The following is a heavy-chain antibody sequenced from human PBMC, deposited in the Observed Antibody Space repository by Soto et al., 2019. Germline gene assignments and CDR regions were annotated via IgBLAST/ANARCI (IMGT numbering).Heavy chain of an antibody. V-gene: IGHV3-30-3*01. CDR3: ARFVVISSNYFDY. D-gene: IGHD3-10*01. CDR2: ISYDGSNK. CDR1: GFTFSSYA. J-gene: IGHJ4*02. Sequence: GGSLRLSCAASGFTFSSYATHWVRQAPGKVLEWVAVISYDGSNKYYADSVKGRFTISRDNSKNTLYLQMNSLRAEDTAVYYCARFVVISSNYFDYWGQGTLVNVSS.